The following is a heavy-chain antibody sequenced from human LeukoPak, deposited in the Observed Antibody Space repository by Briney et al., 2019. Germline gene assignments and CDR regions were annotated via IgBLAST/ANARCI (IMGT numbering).Heavy chain of an antibody. Sequence: GSLRLSCAASGFTFSSYWMSWVRQAPGKGLEWVANIKQDGSEKYYVDSVKGRFTISRDNSKNTLYLQMNSLRAEDTAVYYCTRALRGYSYGLDYWGQGTLVTVSS. CDR1: GFTFSSYW. CDR3: TRALRGYSYGLDY. V-gene: IGHV3-7*01. CDR2: IKQDGSEK. J-gene: IGHJ4*02. D-gene: IGHD5-18*01.